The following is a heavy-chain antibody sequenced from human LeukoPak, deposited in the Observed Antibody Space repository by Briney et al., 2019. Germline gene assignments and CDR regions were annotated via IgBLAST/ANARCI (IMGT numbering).Heavy chain of an antibody. CDR3: ARDQDGPGATVDH. CDR2: INNDGSGT. Sequence: SGGSLRLSCAASGFTLSSYWMQWVRQAPGKGLEWVSRINNDGSGTTYADSVKGRFTISRDNAKNTLYLQMNSLRAEDTAVYYCARDQDGPGATVDHWGQGILVTVSS. CDR1: GFTLSSYW. D-gene: IGHD1-26*01. V-gene: IGHV3-74*01. J-gene: IGHJ5*02.